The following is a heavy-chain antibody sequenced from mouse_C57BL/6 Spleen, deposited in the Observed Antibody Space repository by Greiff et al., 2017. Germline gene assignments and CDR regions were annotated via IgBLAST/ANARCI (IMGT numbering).Heavy chain of an antibody. D-gene: IGHD1-1*02. CDR2: IWSGGST. CDR3: ARKAELLGFDF. J-gene: IGHJ2*01. V-gene: IGHV2-2*01. CDR1: GFSLTSYG. Sequence: VKLLESGPGLVQPSQSLSITCTVSGFSLTSYGVHWVRQSPGKGLEWLGVIWSGGSTDYYADFISILSISKDNSNSQVFFKMNSLQADDTAIYYCARKAELLGFDFWGQGTTLTVSS.